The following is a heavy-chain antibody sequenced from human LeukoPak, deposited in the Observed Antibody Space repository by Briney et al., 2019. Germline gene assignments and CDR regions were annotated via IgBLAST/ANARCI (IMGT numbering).Heavy chain of an antibody. Sequence: ASVKVSCKASGYTFTSYGISWVRQAPGQGLEWMGWISAYNGNTNYAQKLQGRVTMTTDTSTSTAYMELRSLRSDDTAVYYCARGARHPSMLYVYYYYHMDVWGKGTTVTVSS. V-gene: IGHV1-18*01. J-gene: IGHJ6*03. CDR3: ARGARHPSMLYVYYYYHMDV. CDR2: ISAYNGNT. D-gene: IGHD2-8*01. CDR1: GYTFTSYG.